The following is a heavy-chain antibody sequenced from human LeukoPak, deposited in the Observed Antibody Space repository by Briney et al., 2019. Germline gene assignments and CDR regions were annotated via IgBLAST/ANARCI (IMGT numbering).Heavy chain of an antibody. Sequence: SVKVSCKDSGGTFSSYTISWVRQAPGQGLEWMGRIIPVLGIANYAQKFQGRVTITADKSTGTAYMELSSLRSEDTAVYYCARFRETTVAPDAFDIWGQGTMVTVSS. D-gene: IGHD4-11*01. J-gene: IGHJ3*02. CDR2: IIPVLGIA. V-gene: IGHV1-69*02. CDR3: ARFRETTVAPDAFDI. CDR1: GGTFSSYT.